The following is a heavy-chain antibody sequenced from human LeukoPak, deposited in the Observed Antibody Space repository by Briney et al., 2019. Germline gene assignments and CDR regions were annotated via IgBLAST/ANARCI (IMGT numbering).Heavy chain of an antibody. CDR1: GITFSGYD. J-gene: IGHJ3*02. CDR2: IGSSGSPT. V-gene: IGHV3-48*03. CDR3: ARGFDGFYGFDI. D-gene: IGHD5-24*01. Sequence: GGSLRLTCVTSGITFSGYDMNWARQAPGKGLEWVAHIGSSGSPTHYADSVKGRFTISRDNAKNSVYLEMNSLRDEDTAINYCARGFDGFYGFDIWGQGTMVTVSS.